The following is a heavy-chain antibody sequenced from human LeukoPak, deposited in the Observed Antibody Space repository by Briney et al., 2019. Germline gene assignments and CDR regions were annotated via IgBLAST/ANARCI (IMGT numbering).Heavy chain of an antibody. J-gene: IGHJ4*02. V-gene: IGHV3-23*01. D-gene: IGHD3-22*01. CDR2: ITGSGLNT. Sequence: TGGSLRLSCAASGFTFSNYAMGWVRQAPGKGLEWVSAITGSGLNTYYADSVKGRFTISRDNSKNTLYLQMNSLRAEDTAVYYCAKVMRYYYDSSGLDYWGQGTLVTVSS. CDR3: AKVMRYYYDSSGLDY. CDR1: GFTFSNYA.